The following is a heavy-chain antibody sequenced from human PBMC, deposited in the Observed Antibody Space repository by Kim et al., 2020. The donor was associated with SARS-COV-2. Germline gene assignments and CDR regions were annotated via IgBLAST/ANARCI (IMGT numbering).Heavy chain of an antibody. D-gene: IGHD3-16*01. V-gene: IGHV4-39*01. J-gene: IGHJ3*02. Sequence: SETLSLTCTVSGGSISSSSYYWGWIRQPPGKGLEWIGSIYYSGSTYYNPSLKSRVTISVDTSKNQFSLKLSSVTAADTAVYYCARGGAFDIWGQGTMVTVSS. CDR3: ARGGAFDI. CDR2: IYYSGST. CDR1: GGSISSSSYY.